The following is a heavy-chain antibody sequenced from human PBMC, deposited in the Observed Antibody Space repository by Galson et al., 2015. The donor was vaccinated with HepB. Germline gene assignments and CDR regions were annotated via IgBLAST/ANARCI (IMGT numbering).Heavy chain of an antibody. CDR1: GYTFTSYG. Sequence: SVKVSCKASGYTFTSYGISWVRQAPGQGLEWMGWISAYNGNTNYAQKLQGRVTMTTDTSTSTAYMELRSLRSDDTAVYYCARAGTYYYDSSGYYYRYFDYWGQGTLVSVSS. V-gene: IGHV1-18*04. CDR2: ISAYNGNT. D-gene: IGHD3-22*01. J-gene: IGHJ4*02. CDR3: ARAGTYYYDSSGYYYRYFDY.